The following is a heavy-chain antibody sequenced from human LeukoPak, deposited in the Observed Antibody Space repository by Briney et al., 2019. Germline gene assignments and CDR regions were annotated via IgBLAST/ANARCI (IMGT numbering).Heavy chain of an antibody. CDR1: GFTFDTYW. Sequence: PGGSLRLSCVASGFTFDTYWMHWVRQAPGKGLVWVSRIHRDGNNINYADLVQGRFTVSRDNAKNTLYLQMNSLRYDDTAVYYCARDPPQYYDILTGWVRLDYFDCWGQGTLVTVSS. CDR3: ARDPPQYYDILTGWVRLDYFDC. J-gene: IGHJ4*02. D-gene: IGHD3-9*01. CDR2: IHRDGNNI. V-gene: IGHV3-74*01.